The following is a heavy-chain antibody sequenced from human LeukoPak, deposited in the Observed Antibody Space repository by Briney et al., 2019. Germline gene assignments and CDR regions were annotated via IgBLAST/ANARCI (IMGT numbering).Heavy chain of an antibody. J-gene: IGHJ5*02. CDR3: ARVTDPRYNWFDP. CDR1: GGSISSYY. Sequence: SETLSLTCTVAGGSISSYYWTWVRQPAGKGPEWIGRIHASGSTNYNPSLKSRVNMSVDTSKNQFSLKLNSVTAADTAVYYCARVTDPRYNWFDPWGQGTLVTVSS. CDR2: IHASGST. V-gene: IGHV4-4*07. D-gene: IGHD2-21*02.